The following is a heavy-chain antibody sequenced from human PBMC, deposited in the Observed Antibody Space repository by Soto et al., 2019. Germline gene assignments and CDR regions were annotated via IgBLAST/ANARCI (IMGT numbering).Heavy chain of an antibody. CDR2: ISAYNGNT. CDR3: AREPHSTGPYGMDV. J-gene: IGHJ6*02. V-gene: IGHV1-18*01. Sequence: ASVKVSCKASGYTFTSYGISWVRQAPGQGLEWMGWISAYNGNTNYAQNLQGRATMTTDTSTSTAYMELRSLRSDDTAVYFCAREPHSTGPYGMDVWGQGTTVTVSS. CDR1: GYTFTSYG. D-gene: IGHD6-19*01.